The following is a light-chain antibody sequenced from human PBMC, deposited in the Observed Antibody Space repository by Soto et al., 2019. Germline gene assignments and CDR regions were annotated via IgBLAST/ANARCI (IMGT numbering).Light chain of an antibody. V-gene: IGLV2-8*01. CDR2: EVS. J-gene: IGLJ1*01. Sequence: QSVLAQPPSASGSPGQSVTISCTGTSSDLGGSNYVSWYQQHPGKAPKLMIYEVSKRPSGVPDRFSGSKSGNTASLTVSGLQAEDEADYYCSSYAGSNNYVFGTGTKVTAL. CDR3: SSYAGSNNYV. CDR1: SSDLGGSNY.